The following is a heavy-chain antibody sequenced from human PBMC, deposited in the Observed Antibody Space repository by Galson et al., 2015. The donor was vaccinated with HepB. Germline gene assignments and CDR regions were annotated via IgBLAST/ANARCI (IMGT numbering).Heavy chain of an antibody. Sequence: SLRLSCAASGFTFSSYAMHWVRQAPGKGLEWVAVISYDGSNKYYADSVKGRFTISRDNSKNTLYLQMNSLRAEDTAVYYCARDPITIFGRPYYYYYGMDVWGQGTTVTVSS. D-gene: IGHD3-3*01. CDR2: ISYDGSNK. CDR3: ARDPITIFGRPYYYYYGMDV. CDR1: GFTFSSYA. V-gene: IGHV3-30*04. J-gene: IGHJ6*02.